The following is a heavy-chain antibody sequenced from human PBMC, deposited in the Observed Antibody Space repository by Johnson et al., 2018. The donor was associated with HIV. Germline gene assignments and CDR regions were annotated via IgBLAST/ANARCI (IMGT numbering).Heavy chain of an antibody. Sequence: VESGGGLVQPGGSLRLSCAASGFTVSSNYMSWVRQAPGKGLEWVSVLYSDGGTYYADSVKGRFTISRDNSKNTLYLQMNSLRADDTAVYYCAREGIWYCSGGSCYGAFDIWGQGTMVTVSS. CDR2: LYSDGGT. D-gene: IGHD2-15*01. J-gene: IGHJ3*02. CDR1: GFTVSSNY. V-gene: IGHV3-66*02. CDR3: AREGIWYCSGGSCYGAFDI.